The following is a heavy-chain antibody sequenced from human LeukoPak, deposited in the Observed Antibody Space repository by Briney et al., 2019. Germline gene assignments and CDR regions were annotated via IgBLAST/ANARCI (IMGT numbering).Heavy chain of an antibody. CDR3: ARGRRFDP. J-gene: IGHJ5*02. CDR1: GFTFSNYW. Sequence: GGSLRLSCAASGFTFSNYWMSWVRQAPGKGLEWVANIKQDGSEKYYVDSVKGRFTISRDNSKNTLYLQMNSLRAEDTAVYYCARGRRFDPWGQGTLVTVSS. CDR2: IKQDGSEK. V-gene: IGHV3-7*01.